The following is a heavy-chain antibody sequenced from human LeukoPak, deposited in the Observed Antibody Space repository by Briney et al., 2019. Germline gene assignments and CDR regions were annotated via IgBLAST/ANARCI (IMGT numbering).Heavy chain of an antibody. Sequence: GASVTVSFKASGYTFTNFGISWVRQAPGQGLEWMGWISPYNGNTGYLQKVRGRLTMNTDTSTHTAFMELRSLRSDDTAVYYCARGGVGHCSGGSCPTSWFDPWGQGTLVTVSS. D-gene: IGHD2-15*01. CDR3: ARGGVGHCSGGSCPTSWFDP. J-gene: IGHJ5*02. V-gene: IGHV1-18*01. CDR2: ISPYNGNT. CDR1: GYTFTNFG.